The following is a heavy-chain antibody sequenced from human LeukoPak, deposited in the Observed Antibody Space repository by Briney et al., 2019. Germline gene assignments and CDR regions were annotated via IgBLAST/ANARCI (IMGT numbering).Heavy chain of an antibody. CDR1: GFTFSNAW. V-gene: IGHV3-15*01. Sequence: PGGSLRLSCAASGFTFSNAWMSWVRQAPGKGLEWVGRIKSKTDGGTTDYAAPVKGRFTILRDDSKNTLYLQMNSLKTEDTAVYYCTRPSDQATGDYFDYWGQGTLVTVSS. J-gene: IGHJ4*02. CDR3: TRPSDQATGDYFDY. CDR2: IKSKTDGGTT. D-gene: IGHD7-27*01.